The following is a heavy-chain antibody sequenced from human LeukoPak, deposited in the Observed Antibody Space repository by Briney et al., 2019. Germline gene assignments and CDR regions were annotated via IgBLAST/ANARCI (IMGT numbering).Heavy chain of an antibody. D-gene: IGHD3-16*01. CDR1: GFTFSSYW. V-gene: IGHV3-30*18. J-gene: IGHJ3*02. Sequence: GGSLRLSCAASGFTFSSYWMSWVRQAPGKGLEWLAAISHDGSKKYYADSVNGRFTISRDNSKNTLWLQMNSLRAEDTAVYYCAKWDYAGMTRAFDIWGQGTLVTFSS. CDR3: AKWDYAGMTRAFDI. CDR2: ISHDGSKK.